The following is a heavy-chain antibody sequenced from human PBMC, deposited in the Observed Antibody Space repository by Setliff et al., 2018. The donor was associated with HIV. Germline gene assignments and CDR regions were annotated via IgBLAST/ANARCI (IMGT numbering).Heavy chain of an antibody. CDR1: GFTFNNAW. Sequence: PGGSLRLSCAASGFTFNNAWMTWVRQAPGKGLEWVGRIKSRASGETTDYAAPVKGRFTISRDDSKNTLYLQMNSLKIEDTAVYYCTTGTRLVDWGQGALVTVSS. CDR3: TTGTRLVD. CDR2: IKSRASGETT. D-gene: IGHD2-21*01. J-gene: IGHJ4*02. V-gene: IGHV3-15*01.